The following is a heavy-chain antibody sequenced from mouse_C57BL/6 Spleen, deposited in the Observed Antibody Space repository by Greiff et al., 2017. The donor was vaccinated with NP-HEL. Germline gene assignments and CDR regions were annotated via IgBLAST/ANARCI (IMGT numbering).Heavy chain of an antibody. CDR2: IDPETGGT. J-gene: IGHJ4*01. CDR3: TRRWIYAMDY. Sequence: QVQLQQSGAELVRPGASVTLSCKASGYTFTDYEMHWVKQTPVHGLEWIGAIDPETGGTAYNQKFKGKAILTADKSSSTAYMELRSLTSEDSAVYYCTRRWIYAMDYWGQGTSVTVSS. CDR1: GYTFTDYE. V-gene: IGHV1-15*01. D-gene: IGHD1-1*02.